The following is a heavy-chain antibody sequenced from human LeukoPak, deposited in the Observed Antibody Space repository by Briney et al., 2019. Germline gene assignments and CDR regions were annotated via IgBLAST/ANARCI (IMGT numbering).Heavy chain of an antibody. D-gene: IGHD1-26*01. CDR1: GFTFSSYA. CDR3: ARDGTIIVGATTGADNRFDP. J-gene: IGHJ5*02. V-gene: IGHV3-30-3*01. Sequence: SGRSLRLSCAASGFTFSSYAMHWVRQAPGKGLEWVAVISYDGSNKYYADSVKGRFTISRDNSKNTLYLQMNSLRAEDTAVYYCARDGTIIVGATTGADNRFDPWGQGTLVTVSS. CDR2: ISYDGSNK.